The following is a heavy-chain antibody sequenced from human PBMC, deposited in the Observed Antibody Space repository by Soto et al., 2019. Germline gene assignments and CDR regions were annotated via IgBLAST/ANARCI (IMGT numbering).Heavy chain of an antibody. CDR3: AKDPRNYVWGSGFDY. V-gene: IGHV3-30*18. J-gene: IGHJ4*02. CDR2: ISKDGSNY. CDR1: GFTFSTYG. D-gene: IGHD3-16*01. Sequence: QVQLVESGGGVVQPGVSLRLSCAASGFTFSTYGMHWVRQAPGKGLEWVAFISKDGSNYYHADSVRGRFTISRDNSKNTLYLQMNSLRAEDTAVYYCAKDPRNYVWGSGFDYWAQGTLVTVSS.